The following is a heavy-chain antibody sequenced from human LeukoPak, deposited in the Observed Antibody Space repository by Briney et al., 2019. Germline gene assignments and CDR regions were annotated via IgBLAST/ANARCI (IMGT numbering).Heavy chain of an antibody. V-gene: IGHV3-30*03. CDR3: ARVVLDYYDSSGYHDY. Sequence: PGGSLRLSCAASGFTFSSFGMHWVRQAPGKGLEWVAVIKHDGSNEYFLDSVKGRFTISRDNSKNTLYLQMNSLRAEDTAVYYCARVVLDYYDSSGYHDYWGQGTLVTVSS. J-gene: IGHJ4*02. CDR1: GFTFSSFG. D-gene: IGHD3-22*01. CDR2: IKHDGSNE.